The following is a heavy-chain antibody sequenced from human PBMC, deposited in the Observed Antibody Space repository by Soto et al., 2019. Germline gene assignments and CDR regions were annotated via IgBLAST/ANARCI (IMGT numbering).Heavy chain of an antibody. V-gene: IGHV1-69*01. Sequence: QVQLVQSGAEVKKPGSSVKVSCKASGGTFSTNTFSWVRQAPGQGLEWMGGITPSFGTPNYAQNFQARVAITADESTSTVYMEVSRLRFEDTAIYYCARQFDHDRSGHYYAYWGQGTLVTVSS. D-gene: IGHD3-22*01. CDR1: GGTFSTNT. J-gene: IGHJ4*02. CDR3: ARQFDHDRSGHYYAY. CDR2: ITPSFGTP.